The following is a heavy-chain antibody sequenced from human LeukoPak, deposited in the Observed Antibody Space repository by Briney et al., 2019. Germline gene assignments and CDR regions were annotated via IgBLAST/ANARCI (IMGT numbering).Heavy chain of an antibody. V-gene: IGHV1-8*01. D-gene: IGHD4-17*01. CDR2: MNPNSGNT. CDR1: GYTFTSFD. J-gene: IGHJ4*02. CDR3: ARGNKDYGDYARGLSDY. Sequence: GASVKVSCKASGYTFTSFDINWVRQATGQGLEWMGWMNPNSGNTSYAQKFQGRVTMTRNTSITTAYMELSSLRSEDTAVYYCARGNKDYGDYARGLSDYWGQGTLVTVSS.